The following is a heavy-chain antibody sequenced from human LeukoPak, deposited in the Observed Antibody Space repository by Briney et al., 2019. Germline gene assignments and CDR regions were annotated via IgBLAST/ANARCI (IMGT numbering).Heavy chain of an antibody. CDR2: IKQDGSEK. V-gene: IGHV3-7*01. Sequence: GGSLRLSCAASGFTFSNYWMSWVRQAPGKGLEWVGNIKQDGSEKYYVDSVKGRSTISRDNARNSLYLQMNSLRAEDTAVYYCARLAYGSGSLRYYYYYYMDVWGKGTTVTISS. CDR1: GFTFSNYW. CDR3: ARLAYGSGSLRYYYYYYMDV. J-gene: IGHJ6*03. D-gene: IGHD3-10*01.